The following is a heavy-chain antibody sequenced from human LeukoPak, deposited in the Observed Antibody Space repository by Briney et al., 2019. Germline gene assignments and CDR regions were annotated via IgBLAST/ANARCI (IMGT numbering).Heavy chain of an antibody. Sequence: PSETLSLTCTVSGGSITTYYWTWIRQPPGKGLEWIGYINYSGSTNYNPSLKSRVTISVDTSKNQFSLKLSSVTAADTAVYYCAREGDSNAFDIWGQGTMVTVSS. CDR3: AREGDSNAFDI. J-gene: IGHJ3*02. CDR2: INYSGST. CDR1: GGSITTYY. V-gene: IGHV4-59*01. D-gene: IGHD2-21*02.